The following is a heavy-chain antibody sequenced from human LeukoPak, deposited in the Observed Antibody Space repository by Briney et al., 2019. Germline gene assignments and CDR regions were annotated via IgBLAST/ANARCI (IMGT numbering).Heavy chain of an antibody. CDR1: GGSISSGSYY. Sequence: KPSETLSLTCTVSGGSISSGSYYWSWIRQPAGKGLEWIGRIYTSGSTNYNPSLKSRVTISVDTSKTQFSLKLSSVTAADTAVYYCARARRSSSPYYYYYMDVWGKGTTVTVSS. CDR3: ARARRSSSPYYYYYMDV. D-gene: IGHD6-6*01. CDR2: IYTSGST. V-gene: IGHV4-61*02. J-gene: IGHJ6*03.